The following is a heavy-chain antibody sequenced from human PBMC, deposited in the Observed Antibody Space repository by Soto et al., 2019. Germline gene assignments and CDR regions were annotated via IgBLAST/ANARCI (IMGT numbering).Heavy chain of an antibody. Sequence: GGSLRLSCAASGFTFSSYSMNWVRQAPGKGLEWVSSISSSNSYIYYADSVKGRFTISRDNAKNSLYLQMNSLRAEDTAVYYCARDRLLTTVTNYFDYWGQGTLVTVSS. V-gene: IGHV3-21*01. J-gene: IGHJ4*02. CDR2: ISSSNSYI. CDR1: GFTFSSYS. D-gene: IGHD4-17*01. CDR3: ARDRLLTTVTNYFDY.